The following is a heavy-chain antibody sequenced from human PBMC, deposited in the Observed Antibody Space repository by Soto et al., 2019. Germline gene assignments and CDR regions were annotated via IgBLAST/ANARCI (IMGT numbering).Heavy chain of an antibody. CDR2: IIPIFGTA. Sequence: SVKVSCKASGGTFSSYAISWVRQAPGQGLEWMGGIIPIFGTANYAPKFQGRVTITADESTSTAYMELSSLRSEDTAVYYCARSSTIRRGMDVCGQGTTVTVSS. CDR1: GGTFSSYA. J-gene: IGHJ6*01. D-gene: IGHD3-3*01. V-gene: IGHV1-69*13. CDR3: ARSSTIRRGMDV.